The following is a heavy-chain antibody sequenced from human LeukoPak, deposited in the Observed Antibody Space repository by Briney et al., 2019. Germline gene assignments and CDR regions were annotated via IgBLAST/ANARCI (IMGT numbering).Heavy chain of an antibody. CDR3: ARAPRRGAFGYFDY. CDR1: GGSISSGSYY. D-gene: IGHD3-16*01. V-gene: IGHV4-30-2*01. CDR2: IYHSGST. Sequence: SQTLSLTCTVSGGSISSGSYYWSWIRQPPGKGLEWIGYIYHSGSTYYNPSLKSRVTISVDRSKNQFSLKLSSVTAADTAVYYCARAPRRGAFGYFDYWGQGTLVTVSS. J-gene: IGHJ4*02.